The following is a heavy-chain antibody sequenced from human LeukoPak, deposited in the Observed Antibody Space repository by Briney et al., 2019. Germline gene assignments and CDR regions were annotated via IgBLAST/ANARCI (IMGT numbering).Heavy chain of an antibody. Sequence: GGSLRLSCAASGFTFSSYAMSWVRQAPGKGLEWVSAISGSGGSTYYADSVKGRLTISRDNSKNTLYLQMNSLRAEDTAVYYCAKGTGHSSSWYNDYWGQGTLVTVSS. CDR2: ISGSGGST. J-gene: IGHJ4*02. D-gene: IGHD6-13*01. CDR3: AKGTGHSSSWYNDY. CDR1: GFTFSSYA. V-gene: IGHV3-23*01.